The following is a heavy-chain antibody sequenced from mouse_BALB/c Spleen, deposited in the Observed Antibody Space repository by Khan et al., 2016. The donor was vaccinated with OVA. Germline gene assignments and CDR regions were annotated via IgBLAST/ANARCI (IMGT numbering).Heavy chain of an antibody. CDR2: IWTGGIT. Sequence: QVQLKESGPGLVAPSQSLSITCTVSGFSLSNYGIHWVRQPPGKGLEWLGVIWTGGITNYNSALVSRLSISKDNSKSQVFLKMNRLQTDDTAIYYCARSYDYDVGGFAYWGQGTLVTVSA. CDR3: ARSYDYDVGGFAY. J-gene: IGHJ3*01. CDR1: GFSLSNYG. D-gene: IGHD2-4*01. V-gene: IGHV2-9*02.